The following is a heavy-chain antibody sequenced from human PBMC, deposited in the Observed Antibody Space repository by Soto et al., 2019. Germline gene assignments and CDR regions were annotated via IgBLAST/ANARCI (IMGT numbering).Heavy chain of an antibody. D-gene: IGHD6-25*01. J-gene: IGHJ4*02. Sequence: SEALSVTCTVSGGSISSSSYYWSWIRQPPGKGLEWIGRVYNSGTTNYNPSLKSRVTISVDTSKNQFSLKLTSVTASDTAVYYCASPHGGSGHYNSPLDYWGQGTLVTVSS. CDR1: GGSISSSSYY. V-gene: IGHV4-39*01. CDR3: ASPHGGSGHYNSPLDY. CDR2: VYNSGTT.